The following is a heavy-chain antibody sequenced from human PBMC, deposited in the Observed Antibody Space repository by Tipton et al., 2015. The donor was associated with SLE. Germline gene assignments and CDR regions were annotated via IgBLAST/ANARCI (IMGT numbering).Heavy chain of an antibody. D-gene: IGHD3-16*01. Sequence: TLSLTCAVYGGSFSGYYWSWIRQPPGMRLEWIGTIYYSGSTNYNPSLKSRVTISVDTSKNQFSLKLSSVTAADTAVYYCARDGGSVPFDYWGQGTLVTVSS. J-gene: IGHJ4*02. CDR1: GGSFSGYY. CDR3: ARDGGSVPFDY. V-gene: IGHV4-59*01. CDR2: IYYSGST.